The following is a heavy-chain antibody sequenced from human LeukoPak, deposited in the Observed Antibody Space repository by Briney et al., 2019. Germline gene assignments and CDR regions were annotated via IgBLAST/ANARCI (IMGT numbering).Heavy chain of an antibody. CDR3: ARRNAMDV. J-gene: IGHJ6*02. V-gene: IGHV3-7*03. CDR1: GFTFSNYW. Sequence: GESLRLSCAASGFTFSNYWMTWVRQAPGKGLEWVANINRDGSERYYVDSVKGRFTISRDDAKSSLYLQMNSLRAEDTAVYYCARRNAMDVWGQGTTVIVFS. CDR2: INRDGSER.